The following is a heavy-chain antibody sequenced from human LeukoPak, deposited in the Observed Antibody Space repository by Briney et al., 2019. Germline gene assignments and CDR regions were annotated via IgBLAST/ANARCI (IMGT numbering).Heavy chain of an antibody. V-gene: IGHV3-30*02. D-gene: IGHD2-8*01. CDR1: GFTFSSSG. CDR3: SKEGVRCCHDDY. CDR2: IHYDGSTK. J-gene: IGHJ4*02. Sequence: GGSLRLSCTASGFTFSSSGLHWVRQTPDKGLEWVAFIHYDGSTKEYADSVRGRFTISRDNSKNTLYLQMDSLRREDTAVYYCSKEGVRCCHDDYWGRGTLVTVSS.